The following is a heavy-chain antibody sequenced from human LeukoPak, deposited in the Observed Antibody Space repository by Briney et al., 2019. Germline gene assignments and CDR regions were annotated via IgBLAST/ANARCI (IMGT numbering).Heavy chain of an antibody. CDR1: GGSISSGGYS. J-gene: IGHJ4*02. CDR3: ARSLDYGDYFDY. Sequence: PSETLSLTCAVSGGSISSGGYSWSWIRQPPGQGLEWIGYIYHSGSTYYNPSLKSRVTISVDRSKNQFSLKLSSVTAADTAVYYCARSLDYGDYFDYWGQGTLVTVSS. CDR2: IYHSGST. D-gene: IGHD4-17*01. V-gene: IGHV4-30-2*01.